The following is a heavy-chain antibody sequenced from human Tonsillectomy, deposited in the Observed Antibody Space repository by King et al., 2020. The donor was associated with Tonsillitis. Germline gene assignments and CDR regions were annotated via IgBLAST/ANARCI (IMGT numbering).Heavy chain of an antibody. D-gene: IGHD3-10*01. CDR3: ANFLGFGVEGVDV. CDR2: INHSGST. Sequence: VQLQQWGEGLLKPSETLSLTCAVYGGSFSGYYWSWIRQPPGKGLEWIGEINHSGSTNSNPSLKSRVTMSVDTSKNQFSLKLSSVTAADTAVYYCANFLGFGVEGVDVWGQGTTVTVSS. J-gene: IGHJ6*02. V-gene: IGHV4-34*01. CDR1: GGSFSGYY.